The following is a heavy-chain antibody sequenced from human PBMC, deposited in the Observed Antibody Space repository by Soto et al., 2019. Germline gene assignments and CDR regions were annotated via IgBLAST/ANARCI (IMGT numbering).Heavy chain of an antibody. V-gene: IGHV3-74*01. J-gene: IGHJ4*02. CDR2: INGDGSST. CDR3: SRGGGYGDTNNQVRGLDY. D-gene: IGHD3-10*01. Sequence: PGGSLRLCWAASGFTCSSFGRRWVRQAPGKGLVWVSRINGDGSSTSYADSVKGRFTISRDNAKNTLYLQMNSLRAEDTAVYYCSRGGGYGDTNNQVRGLDYWGQGTLVTVSS. CDR1: GFTCSSFG.